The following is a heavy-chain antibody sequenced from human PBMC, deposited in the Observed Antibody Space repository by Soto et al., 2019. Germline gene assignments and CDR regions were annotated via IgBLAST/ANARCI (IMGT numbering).Heavy chain of an antibody. J-gene: IGHJ6*02. V-gene: IGHV1-3*01. D-gene: IGHD2-2*01. Sequence: QVQLVQSGAEVKKPGASVKVSCKSSGYTFTSYAMHWVRQAPGQRLEWMRWINAGNGNTKYSQKFQGRVTITRDSSASTAYMELSSLRSEDTAVYYCARGPGDCSSTSCYAGTLYGMDVWGQGTTVTVSS. CDR2: INAGNGNT. CDR3: ARGPGDCSSTSCYAGTLYGMDV. CDR1: GYTFTSYA.